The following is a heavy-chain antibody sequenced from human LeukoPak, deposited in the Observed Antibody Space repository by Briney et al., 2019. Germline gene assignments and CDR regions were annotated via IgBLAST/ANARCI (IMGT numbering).Heavy chain of an antibody. D-gene: IGHD2-2*02. J-gene: IGHJ4*02. Sequence: ASVKVSCKASGYTFTGYYMHWVRQAPGQGLEWMGWINPNSGGTNYEQKFQGRVTMTRDTSISTAYMELSRLRSDDTAVYYCASPRLGYCSSTSCYTPWDYFDYWGQGTLVTVSS. V-gene: IGHV1-2*02. CDR1: GYTFTGYY. CDR2: INPNSGGT. CDR3: ASPRLGYCSSTSCYTPWDYFDY.